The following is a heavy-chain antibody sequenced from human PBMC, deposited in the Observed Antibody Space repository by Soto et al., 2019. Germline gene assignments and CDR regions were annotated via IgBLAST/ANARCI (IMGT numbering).Heavy chain of an antibody. CDR3: AREGGYCSGGSCYYFDY. D-gene: IGHD2-15*01. J-gene: IGHJ4*02. V-gene: IGHV3-66*01. CDR1: GFTVSSNY. CDR2: IYSGGST. Sequence: GGSLRLSCAASGFTVSSNYMSWVRQAPGKGLEWVSVIYSGGSTYYADSVKGRFTISRHNSKNTLYLQMNSLRADDTAVYYCAREGGYCSGGSCYYFDYWSQGTLVTVSS.